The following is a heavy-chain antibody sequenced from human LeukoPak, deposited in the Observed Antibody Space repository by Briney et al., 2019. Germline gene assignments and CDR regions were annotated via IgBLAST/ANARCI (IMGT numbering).Heavy chain of an antibody. D-gene: IGHD3-10*01. CDR3: ARALFAGAFYGMDV. V-gene: IGHV3-33*01. J-gene: IGHJ6*02. CDR1: GFTFSTYG. Sequence: GGSLRLSCAASGFTFSTYGMHWVRQAPGKGLEWVALIWNHGSNRYYADSVKGRFTISRDNSKNTLYLQMNSLRAEDTAVYYCARALFAGAFYGMDVWGQGTTVTVSS. CDR2: IWNHGSNR.